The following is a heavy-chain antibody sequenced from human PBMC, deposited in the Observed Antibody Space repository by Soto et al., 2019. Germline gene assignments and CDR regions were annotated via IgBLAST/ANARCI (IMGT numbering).Heavy chain of an antibody. D-gene: IGHD6-25*01. Sequence: QVHLVQSGAEVKKPGASVKLSCKASGYTFTSNYLYWVRQAPGQGLEWMGMINPSDSSTTYARNFQGRVTMTRETTTSTVSMKLTRLRSEGTAGYYCARGSSNGLGYCDLWGRGTLVTVSS. J-gene: IGHJ2*01. V-gene: IGHV1-46*03. CDR1: GYTFTSNY. CDR3: ARGSSNGLGYCDL. CDR2: INPSDSST.